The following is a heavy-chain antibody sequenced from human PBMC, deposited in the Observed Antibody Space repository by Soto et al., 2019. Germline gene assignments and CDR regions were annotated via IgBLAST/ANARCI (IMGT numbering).Heavy chain of an antibody. CDR3: ARDYYDSRCYYPLDY. CDR2: IWYDGSNK. V-gene: IGHV3-33*01. Sequence: GGSLRLSCAASGFTFSSYGMHWVRQAPGKGLEWVAVIWYDGSNKYYADSVKGRFTISRDNSKNTLYLQMNSLRAEDTAVYYCARDYYDSRCYYPLDYWGQGTLVTVSS. CDR1: GFTFSSYG. D-gene: IGHD3-22*01. J-gene: IGHJ4*02.